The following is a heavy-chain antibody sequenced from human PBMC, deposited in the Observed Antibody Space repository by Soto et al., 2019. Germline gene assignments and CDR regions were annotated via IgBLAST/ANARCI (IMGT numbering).Heavy chain of an antibody. CDR2: INPNSGGT. D-gene: IGHD4-17*01. V-gene: IGHV1-2*06. J-gene: IGHJ6*02. CDR3: VRYRDYGDDYFGMDV. Sequence: ASVKVSCKASGYSFTGHYLEWVRQAPGQGLEWMGRINPNSGGTNYAQKFQGRITMTRDTSIRTAYMELSRLRSDDTAVYYGVRYRDYGDDYFGMDVWGPGTTVTVSS. CDR1: GYSFTGHY.